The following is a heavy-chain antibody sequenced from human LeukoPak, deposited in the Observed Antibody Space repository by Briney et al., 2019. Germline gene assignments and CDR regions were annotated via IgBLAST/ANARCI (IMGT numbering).Heavy chain of an antibody. Sequence: PGGSLRLSCAGSGFTFSDYSMNWVRHAPGEGLEWVSYICRSSSIIYYADSVKGRFTISRDNDKNSLYLQMNSLRDEDAAVYYCARDPRAFDIWDQGTMVTVSS. V-gene: IGHV3-48*02. CDR2: ICRSSSII. J-gene: IGHJ3*02. CDR3: ARDPRAFDI. CDR1: GFTFSDYS.